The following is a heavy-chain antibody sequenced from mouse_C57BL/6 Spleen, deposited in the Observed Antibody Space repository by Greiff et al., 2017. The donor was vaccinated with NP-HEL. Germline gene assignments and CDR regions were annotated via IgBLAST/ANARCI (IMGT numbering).Heavy chain of an antibody. CDR2: INPNNGGT. CDR1: GYTFTDYN. J-gene: IGHJ2*01. Sequence: EVQLQQSGPELVKPGASVKIPCKASGYTFTDYNMDWVKQSHGKSLEWIGDINPNNGGTIYNQKFKGKATLTVDKSSSTAYMELRSLTSEDTAVYYCARRSTTDGGYFDYWGQSTTLTVSS. CDR3: ARRSTTDGGYFDY. V-gene: IGHV1-18*01. D-gene: IGHD1-1*01.